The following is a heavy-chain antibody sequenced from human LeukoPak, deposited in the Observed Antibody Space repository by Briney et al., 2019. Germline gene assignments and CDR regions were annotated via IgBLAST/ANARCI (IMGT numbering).Heavy chain of an antibody. Sequence: AGGSLRLSCAASGFTFSSYWMSWVRQAPGKGLEWVANIKQDGSEKYYVDSVKGRFTISRDNAKNSLYLQMNSLRAEDTAVYYCASSGGVLSLPFDYWGQGTLVTVSS. CDR2: IKQDGSEK. D-gene: IGHD2/OR15-2a*01. J-gene: IGHJ4*02. CDR1: GFTFSSYW. CDR3: ASSGGVLSLPFDY. V-gene: IGHV3-7*03.